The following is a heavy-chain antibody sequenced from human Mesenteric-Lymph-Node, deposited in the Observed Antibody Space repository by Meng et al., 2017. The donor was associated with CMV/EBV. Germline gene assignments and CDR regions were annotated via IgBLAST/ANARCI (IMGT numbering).Heavy chain of an antibody. CDR3: ARGGYYLPDF. J-gene: IGHJ4*02. CDR1: GFTFTDAW. CDR2: IYSGGGT. D-gene: IGHD3-10*02. V-gene: IGHV3-53*01. Sequence: GESLKISCAASGFTFTDAWMTWVRQAPGKGLEWVSIIYSGGGTYYADSVKGRFTISRDNSKNTLYLQMNNLRAEDTAVYYCARGGYYLPDFWGQGTLVTVSS.